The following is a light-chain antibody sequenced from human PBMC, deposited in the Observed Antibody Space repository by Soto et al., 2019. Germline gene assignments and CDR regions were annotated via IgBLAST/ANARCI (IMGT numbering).Light chain of an antibody. CDR3: HQYYSAPWT. CDR2: WAS. CDR1: QSVLHSSNDKNF. J-gene: IGKJ1*01. Sequence: DIVMTQSPDSLAVSLGERATINCKSSQSVLHSSNDKNFLTWYQQKPGQPPKLLIYWASTRESGVPDRFSGRGSGTDFTLTISSLQAEDVAVYYCHQYYSAPWTFGQGTKVEIK. V-gene: IGKV4-1*01.